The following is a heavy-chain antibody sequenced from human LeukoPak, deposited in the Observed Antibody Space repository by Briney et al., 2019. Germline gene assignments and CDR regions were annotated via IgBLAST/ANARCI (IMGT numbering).Heavy chain of an antibody. V-gene: IGHV1-8*03. J-gene: IGHJ6*03. Sequence: GASVKVSCKASGYTFTSYDINWVRQATGQGLEWMGLINPNSGNTGYAQKLQGRVTITRNTTISTAYMELSSLRSEDTAVYYCARGIVVVPAATRRDYYMDVWGKGTTVTVSS. D-gene: IGHD2-2*01. CDR1: GYTFTSYD. CDR3: ARGIVVVPAATRRDYYMDV. CDR2: INPNSGNT.